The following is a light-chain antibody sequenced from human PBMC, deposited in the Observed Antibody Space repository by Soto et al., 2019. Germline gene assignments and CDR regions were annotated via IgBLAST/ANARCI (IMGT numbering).Light chain of an antibody. CDR2: GAS. V-gene: IGKV3-15*01. CDR3: QQYNDWRYT. Sequence: EIVMTQSPATLSVSPGERATLSCRASQRISSSLAWYQLKPGQAPRLLIYGASTRATGIPARFSGSGSGTEFTLTISSLQSEDFAVYYCQQYNDWRYTFGQGTKLEIE. J-gene: IGKJ2*01. CDR1: QRISSS.